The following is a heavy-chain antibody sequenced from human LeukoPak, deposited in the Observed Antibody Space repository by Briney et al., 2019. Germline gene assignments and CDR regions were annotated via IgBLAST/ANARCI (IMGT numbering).Heavy chain of an antibody. Sequence: PSGTLSLTCAVYGGSFSGYYWSWIRQPPGKGLEWIGEINHSGSTNYNPSLKSRVTISVDTSKNQFSLKLSSVTAADTAVYYCAVLPPYYDFWSGYYSPLFDYWGQGTLVTVSS. D-gene: IGHD3-3*01. J-gene: IGHJ4*02. CDR3: AVLPPYYDFWSGYYSPLFDY. CDR1: GGSFSGYY. CDR2: INHSGST. V-gene: IGHV4-34*01.